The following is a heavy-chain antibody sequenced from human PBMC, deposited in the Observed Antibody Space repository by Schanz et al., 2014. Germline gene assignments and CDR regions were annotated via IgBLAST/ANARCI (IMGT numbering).Heavy chain of an antibody. J-gene: IGHJ4*02. Sequence: VQLVESGGGLVQPGGSLRLSCAASGFTFENYALTWVRQAPGKGLEWVSYVSRSTPDIYYADSVKGRFTISRDNSKNSLYLQMNSLRAEDTAVYYCARIGGSVFDYWAQGTLVTVSS. D-gene: IGHD3-10*01. CDR3: ARIGGSVFDY. CDR1: GFTFENYA. CDR2: VSRSTPDI. V-gene: IGHV3-11*01.